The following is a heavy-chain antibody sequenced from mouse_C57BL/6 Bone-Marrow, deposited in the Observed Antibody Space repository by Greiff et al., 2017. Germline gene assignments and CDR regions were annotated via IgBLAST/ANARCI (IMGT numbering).Heavy chain of an antibody. D-gene: IGHD2-3*01. CDR1: GFTFSSYA. Sequence: EVKLVESGGGLVKPGGSLKLSCAASGFTFSSYAMSWVRQTPEKRLEWVATISDGGSYTYYPDNVKGRFTISRDNAKNNLYLQMSHLKSEDTAMYYCARENRLYDVYYPLFDYWGQGTTLTVSS. V-gene: IGHV5-4*01. CDR2: ISDGGSYT. CDR3: ARENRLYDVYYPLFDY. J-gene: IGHJ2*01.